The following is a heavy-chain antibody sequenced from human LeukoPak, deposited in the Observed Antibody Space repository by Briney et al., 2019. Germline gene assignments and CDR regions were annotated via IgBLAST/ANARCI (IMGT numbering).Heavy chain of an antibody. CDR1: GFAFNNYA. D-gene: IGHD2-8*01. J-gene: IGHJ4*02. CDR3: VKDVCTSPRCLLYSDS. CDR2: ISGFNT. Sequence: GGSLRLSCRTSGFAFNNYAMNWVRQPPGKGLEWVSGISGFNTYYADSVNGRFTISRDNSKNVLYLQMNRLGVEDTAVYYCVKDVCTSPRCLLYSDSWGQGALVTVSS. V-gene: IGHV3-23*01.